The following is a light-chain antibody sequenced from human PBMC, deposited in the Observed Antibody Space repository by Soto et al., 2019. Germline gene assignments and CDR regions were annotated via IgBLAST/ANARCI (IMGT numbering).Light chain of an antibody. V-gene: IGKV3-20*01. CDR1: QSVGSSY. Sequence: EIVVTQSPGTLSFSPVKRATLSFRASQSVGSSYLAWYQQKPGQAPRLLIYGASSRATGAPDRFSGSGSGTDFTLTISRLEPEDFAMFYCQQYGSTPRTFGQGTRLEIK. CDR2: GAS. J-gene: IGKJ5*01. CDR3: QQYGSTPRT.